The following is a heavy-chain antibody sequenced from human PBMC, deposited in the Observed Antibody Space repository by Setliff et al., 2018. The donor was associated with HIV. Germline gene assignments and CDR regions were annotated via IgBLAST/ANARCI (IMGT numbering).Heavy chain of an antibody. CDR1: GGTFSSYA. Sequence: GASVKVSCKASGGTFSSYAISWVRQAPGQGLEWMGGIIPILGIANYAQKFQGRVTITTDESTSTAYMELSSLRSEDTAVYYCARDIGGYWDYHYYMDVWGKGTTVTVSS. CDR3: ARDIGGYWDYHYYMDV. J-gene: IGHJ6*03. CDR2: IIPILGIA. V-gene: IGHV1-69*10. D-gene: IGHD3-22*01.